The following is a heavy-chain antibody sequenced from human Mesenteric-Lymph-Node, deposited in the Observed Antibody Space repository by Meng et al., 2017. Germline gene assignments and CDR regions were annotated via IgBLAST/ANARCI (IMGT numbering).Heavy chain of an antibody. J-gene: IGHJ5*02. D-gene: IGHD6-13*01. CDR1: GDSISSGNW. V-gene: IGHV4-4*02. CDR2: IYHSGST. CDR3: ARDRSSSWFGWFDP. Sequence: QGQPQESGPGLGKPSQTLSLTCTVSGDSISSGNWWSWVRQPPGKGLEWIGEIYHSGSTNYNPSLKSRVTISVDTSKNQFSLKLSSVTAADTAVYYCARDRSSSWFGWFDPWGQGTLVTVSS.